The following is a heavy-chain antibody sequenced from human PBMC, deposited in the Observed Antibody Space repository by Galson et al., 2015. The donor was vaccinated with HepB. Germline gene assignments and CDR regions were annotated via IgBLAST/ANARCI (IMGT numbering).Heavy chain of an antibody. Sequence: SLRLSCAASGFTFSGSAMHWVRQASGKGLEWVGRIRSKANSYATAYAASVKGRFTISRDDSKNTAYLQMNSLKTEDTGVYSCTRQTMPYGDYAYYYYGMYGWGQGTTVTVSS. CDR3: TRQTMPYGDYAYYYYGMYG. J-gene: IGHJ6*02. CDR2: IRSKANSYAT. D-gene: IGHD4-17*01. CDR1: GFTFSGSA. V-gene: IGHV3-73*01.